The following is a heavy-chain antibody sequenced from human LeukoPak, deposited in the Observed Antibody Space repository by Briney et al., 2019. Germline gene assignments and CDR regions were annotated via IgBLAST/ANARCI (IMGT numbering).Heavy chain of an antibody. V-gene: IGHV1-69*06. CDR1: GYTFTSYY. CDR2: IIPIFGTA. Sequence: SGKVSCKASGYTFTSYYMHWVRQAPGQGLEWMGGIIPIFGTANYAQKFQGRVTITADKSTSTAYMELSSLRSEDTAVYYCASWGRMVGPNYWGQGTLVTVSS. CDR3: ASWGRMVGPNY. J-gene: IGHJ4*02. D-gene: IGHD1-26*01.